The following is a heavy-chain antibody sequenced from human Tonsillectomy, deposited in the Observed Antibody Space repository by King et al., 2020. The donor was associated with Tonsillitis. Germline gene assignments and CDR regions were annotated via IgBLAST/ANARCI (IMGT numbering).Heavy chain of an antibody. Sequence: VQLVESGGGVVQPGRSLRLSCAASGFTFSSYGMHWVRQAPGKGLEWVAVISYDGSNKYYADSVKGRFTISRDNSKNTMYLQMNSLRAEDTPVYYCAKVLRGAALSGYCYWGHGTLVTVSS. CDR1: GFTFSSYG. V-gene: IGHV3-30*18. CDR2: ISYDGSNK. J-gene: IGHJ4*01. CDR3: AKVLRGAALSGYCY. D-gene: IGHD3-22*01.